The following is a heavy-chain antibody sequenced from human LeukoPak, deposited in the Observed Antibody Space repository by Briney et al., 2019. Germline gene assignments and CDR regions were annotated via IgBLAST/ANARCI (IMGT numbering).Heavy chain of an antibody. V-gene: IGHV2-5*02. Sequence: SGPTLVKPTHTLTLTCTFSGFSLTTSKVGVGWVRQPPGQALEWLALIYWDDDKRYSPSLKSRLTITKDTSKNQVVLTMTNMDPVDTGTYYCAHSTTGHFDSWGQGTLVTVSS. CDR1: GFSLTTSKVG. D-gene: IGHD1-1*01. CDR3: AHSTTGHFDS. J-gene: IGHJ5*01. CDR2: IYWDDDK.